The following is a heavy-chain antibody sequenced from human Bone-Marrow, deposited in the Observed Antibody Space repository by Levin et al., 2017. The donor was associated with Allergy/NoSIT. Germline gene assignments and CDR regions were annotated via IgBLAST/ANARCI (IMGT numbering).Heavy chain of an antibody. D-gene: IGHD3-16*01. J-gene: IGHJ4*02. Sequence: GGSLRLSCAASEFTSINSGMTWVRQAPGKGLEWVSVVFGSGDDTYYADSVKGRFTISRDHSKNTAYLQMNSLRAEDTAVYYCATDSDGVRGTYWGQGTPVTVSS. V-gene: IGHV3-23*01. CDR1: EFTSINSG. CDR3: ATDSDGVRGTY. CDR2: VFGSGDDT.